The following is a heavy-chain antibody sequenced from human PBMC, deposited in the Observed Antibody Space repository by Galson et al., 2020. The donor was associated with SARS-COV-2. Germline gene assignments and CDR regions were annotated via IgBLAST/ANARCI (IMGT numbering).Heavy chain of an antibody. Sequence: GESLKISCAASGFTFSSYGMHWVRQAPGKGLEWVAVIWYDGSNKYYADSVKGRFTISRDNSKNTLYLQMNSLRAEDTAVYYCARDRLAMTEMDVWGQGTTVTVSS. J-gene: IGHJ6*02. CDR2: IWYDGSNK. CDR3: ARDRLAMTEMDV. V-gene: IGHV3-33*01. D-gene: IGHD6-25*01. CDR1: GFTFSSYG.